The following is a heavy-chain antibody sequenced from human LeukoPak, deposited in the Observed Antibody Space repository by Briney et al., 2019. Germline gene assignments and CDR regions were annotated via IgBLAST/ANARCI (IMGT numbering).Heavy chain of an antibody. V-gene: IGHV1-69*05. Sequence: SVKVSCKASGGTFSSYAISWVRQAPGQGLEWMGRIIPIFGTANYAQKFQGRVTITTDESTSTAYMELSSLRSEGTAVYYCARGRIVGATTDLIDYWGQGTLVTVSS. J-gene: IGHJ4*02. CDR2: IIPIFGTA. CDR3: ARGRIVGATTDLIDY. D-gene: IGHD1-26*01. CDR1: GGTFSSYA.